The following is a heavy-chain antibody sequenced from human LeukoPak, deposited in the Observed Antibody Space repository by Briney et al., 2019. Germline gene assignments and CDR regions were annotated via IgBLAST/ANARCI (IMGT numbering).Heavy chain of an antibody. CDR1: GGSISSGGYY. CDR2: IYYSGST. Sequence: PSETLSLTCTVSGGSISSGGYYWSWIRQHPGKGLEWIGYIYYSGSTYYNPSLKSRVTISVDTSKNQFSLKLSSVTAADTAVYYCARGNYYDILTGYKITPTPFDYWGQGTLVTVSS. V-gene: IGHV4-31*03. D-gene: IGHD3-9*01. CDR3: ARGNYYDILTGYKITPTPFDY. J-gene: IGHJ4*02.